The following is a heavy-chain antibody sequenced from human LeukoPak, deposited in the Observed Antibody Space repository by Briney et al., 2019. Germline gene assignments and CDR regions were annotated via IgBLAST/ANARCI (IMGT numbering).Heavy chain of an antibody. CDR2: IIPIFGTA. CDR1: GGTFSSYA. J-gene: IGHJ6*02. D-gene: IGHD1-1*01. CDR3: ARDYRLEPLYYYGMDV. V-gene: IGHV1-69*13. Sequence: SVKVSCKASGGTFSSYAISWVRQAPGQGLEWMGGIIPIFGTANYAQKFQGRVTITADESTSTAYMELSSLRSEDTAVYYCARDYRLEPLYYYGMDVWGQGTTVTVSS.